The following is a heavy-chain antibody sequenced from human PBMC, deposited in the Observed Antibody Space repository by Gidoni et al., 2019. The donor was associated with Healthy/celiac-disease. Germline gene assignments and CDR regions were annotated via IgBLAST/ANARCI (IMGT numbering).Heavy chain of an antibody. Sequence: EVPLLESGRGLVQPGGSLRLSCAASGFPFSSYAMSWVRQAPGKGLEWVSAISGSGGSTYYADAVKGRFTISRDNSKNTLYLQMNSLRAEDTAVYYCAKVRQTIFGVVRIFDYWGQGTLVTVSS. CDR1: GFPFSSYA. D-gene: IGHD3-3*01. J-gene: IGHJ4*02. V-gene: IGHV3-23*01. CDR2: ISGSGGST. CDR3: AKVRQTIFGVVRIFDY.